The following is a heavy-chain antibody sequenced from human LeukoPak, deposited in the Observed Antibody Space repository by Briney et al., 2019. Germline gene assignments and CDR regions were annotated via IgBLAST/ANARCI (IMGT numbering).Heavy chain of an antibody. V-gene: IGHV4-38-2*02. J-gene: IGHJ4*02. CDR2: IYHSGST. D-gene: IGHD3-10*01. CDR3: ARDEQLMVRGVSFGY. Sequence: ASETLSLTCTVSGYSISSGYYWGWIRQPPGKGLEWIGSIYHSGSTYYNPSLKSRLTISADTSKNQFSLRLSSVTAADTAVYYCARDEQLMVRGVSFGYWGQGTLVTVSS. CDR1: GYSISSGYY.